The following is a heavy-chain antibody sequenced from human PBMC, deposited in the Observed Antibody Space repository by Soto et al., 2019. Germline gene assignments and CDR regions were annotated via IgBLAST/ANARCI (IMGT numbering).Heavy chain of an antibody. J-gene: IGHJ3*02. CDR2: IIPIFGTA. CDR3: ARSGSGWYDAFDI. D-gene: IGHD6-19*01. V-gene: IGHV1-69*01. CDR1: GGTFSTYA. Sequence: QVQLVQSGAEVKKPGSSVKVSCKASGGTFSTYAISWVRQAPGQGLEWMGGIIPIFGTANYAQKFQGRVTITADESTSTAYMERSSLRSEDTAVYYWARSGSGWYDAFDIWGQGTMVTVSS.